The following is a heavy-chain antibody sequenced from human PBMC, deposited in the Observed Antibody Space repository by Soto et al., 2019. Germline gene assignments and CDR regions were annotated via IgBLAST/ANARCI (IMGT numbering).Heavy chain of an antibody. CDR3: AVYLGYSDTNHCSPYNWFDP. J-gene: IGHJ5*02. Sequence: FETLSLTCIVSGGSISSYYWRWIRQSPGKGLEWIGYIYYTGNTNYNPSLRSRVTISLDTSKNQFSLNLNSVTAAGTAVYYCAVYLGYSDTNHCSPYNWFDPWGQGTLVTVSS. D-gene: IGHD1-26*01. V-gene: IGHV4-59*08. CDR1: GGSISSYY. CDR2: IYYTGNT.